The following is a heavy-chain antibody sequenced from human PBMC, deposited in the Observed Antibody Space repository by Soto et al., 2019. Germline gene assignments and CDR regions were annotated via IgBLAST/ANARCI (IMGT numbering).Heavy chain of an antibody. CDR2: IYTSGST. J-gene: IGHJ6*02. CDR3: LRHTGAYYYYYGMEA. CDR1: GGGIGREC. D-gene: IGHD3-10*01. V-gene: IGHV4-4*07. Sequence: GGGIGRECKSWMQGPAGKGLEWIGRIYTSGSTNYNPSLKSRVTMSVDTSKNQFSLKLSSVTAADTALYYCLRHTGAYYYYYGMEAWGQGTPVTVS.